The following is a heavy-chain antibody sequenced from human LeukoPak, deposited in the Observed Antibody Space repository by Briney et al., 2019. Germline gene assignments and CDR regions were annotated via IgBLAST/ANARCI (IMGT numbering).Heavy chain of an antibody. V-gene: IGHV4-31*03. J-gene: IGHJ4*02. CDR2: IYYSGST. CDR1: GGSISSGGYY. Sequence: PSETLSLTCTVSGGSISSGGYYWSWIRQHPGKGLEWIGYIYYSGSTYYNPSLKSRVTISVDTSKNQFSLKLSSVTAADTAVYYCARVSQPYSSSGHYFDYWGQGTLVTVSS. CDR3: ARVSQPYSSSGHYFDY. D-gene: IGHD6-6*01.